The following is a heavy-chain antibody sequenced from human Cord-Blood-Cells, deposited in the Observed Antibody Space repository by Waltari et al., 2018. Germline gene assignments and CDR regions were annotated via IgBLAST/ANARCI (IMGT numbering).Heavy chain of an antibody. D-gene: IGHD2-2*02. Sequence: QLQLQESGPGLVKPSETLSLTCTVSGGSISSSSYYWGWIRQPPGKGLEWIGSIYYSGSTSSNPSLKSRVTISVDTSKNQFSLKLSSVTAADTAVYYCARPATDIVVVPAAIGGWYFDLWGRGTLVTVSS. CDR1: GGSISSSSYY. J-gene: IGHJ2*01. CDR2: IYYSGST. CDR3: ARPATDIVVVPAAIGGWYFDL. V-gene: IGHV4-39*01.